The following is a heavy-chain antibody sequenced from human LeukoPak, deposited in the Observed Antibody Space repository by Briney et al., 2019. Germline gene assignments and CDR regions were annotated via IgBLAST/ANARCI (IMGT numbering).Heavy chain of an antibody. J-gene: IGHJ4*02. V-gene: IGHV4-39*01. CDR1: GGSISSSSYY. CDR2: IYYGGST. D-gene: IGHD3-10*01. CDR3: ARQSTGVLWFGELLGKEYYFDY. Sequence: SETLSLTCTVSGGSISSSSYYWGWIRQPPGKGLEWIGSIYYGGSTYYNPSLKSRVTISVDTSKNQFSLKLSSVTAADTAVYYCARQSTGVLWFGELLGKEYYFDYWGQGTLVTVSS.